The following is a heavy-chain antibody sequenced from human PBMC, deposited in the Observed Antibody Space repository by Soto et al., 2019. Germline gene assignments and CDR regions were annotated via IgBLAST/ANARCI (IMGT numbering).Heavy chain of an antibody. CDR2: IASRSNYI. CDR3: ARNRRIAVEMDV. Sequence: WWSLRLSCLASVFTCSDYNMNWLRQTPGKGLEWVSSIASRSNYIYYADSLKGRFTVSRDNARNSLYLQVDNLRAEDTAVYYCARNRRIAVEMDVWGQGTTVTVSS. CDR1: VFTCSDYN. V-gene: IGHV3-21*01. D-gene: IGHD2-21*01. J-gene: IGHJ6*02.